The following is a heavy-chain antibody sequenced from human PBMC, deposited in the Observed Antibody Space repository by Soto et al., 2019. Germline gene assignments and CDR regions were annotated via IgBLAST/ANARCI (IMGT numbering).Heavy chain of an antibody. CDR3: ARGRRGYSYGSGMYYFDY. V-gene: IGHV4-34*01. D-gene: IGHD5-18*01. Sequence: SETLSLTCAVYGGSFSGYYWSWIRQPPGKGLEWIEEINHSGSTNYNPSLKSRVTISVDTSKNQFSLKLSSVTAADTAVYYCARGRRGYSYGSGMYYFDYWGQGTLVTVSS. J-gene: IGHJ4*02. CDR2: INHSGST. CDR1: GGSFSGYY.